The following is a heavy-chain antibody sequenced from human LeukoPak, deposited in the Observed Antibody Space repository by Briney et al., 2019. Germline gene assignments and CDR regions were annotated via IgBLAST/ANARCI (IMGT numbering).Heavy chain of an antibody. Sequence: RRASVKVSCKASGYTFTGYYMHWVRQAPGQGLEWMGWINPNSGGTNYAQKFQGRVTMTRDTSISTAYMELSRLRSDDTAVYYCARMYYYGSRNFDYWGQGTLVTVSS. D-gene: IGHD3-10*01. V-gene: IGHV1-2*02. CDR2: INPNSGGT. J-gene: IGHJ4*02. CDR3: ARMYYYGSRNFDY. CDR1: GYTFTGYY.